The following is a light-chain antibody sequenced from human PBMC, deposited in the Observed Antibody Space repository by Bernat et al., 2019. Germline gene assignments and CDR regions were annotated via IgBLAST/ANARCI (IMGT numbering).Light chain of an antibody. CDR2: DAS. CDR3: QQYGSSPLT. J-gene: IGKJ4*01. CDR1: QSVSSSY. Sequence: EIVLTQSAGTLSLSPGERATLSCRASQSVSSSYLAWYQQKPGQAPSLLIYDASSRATGIPDRFSGSGSGTDFTLTISRLEPEDFAVYYCQQYGSSPLTFGGGTKVEIK. V-gene: IGKV3-20*01.